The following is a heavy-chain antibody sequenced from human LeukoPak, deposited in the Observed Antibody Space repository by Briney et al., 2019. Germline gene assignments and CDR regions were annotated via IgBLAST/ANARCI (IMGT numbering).Heavy chain of an antibody. CDR2: IKQDGSEK. D-gene: IGHD6-13*01. J-gene: IGHJ3*02. CDR3: ARLGGGHSSSWYDAFDI. CDR1: GFTFSSYA. V-gene: IGHV3-7*01. Sequence: GGSLRLSCAASGFTFSSYAMSWVRQAPGKGLEWVANIKQDGSEKYYVDSVKGRFTISGDNAKNSLYLQMNSLRAEDTAVYYCARLGGGHSSSWYDAFDIWGQGTMVTVSS.